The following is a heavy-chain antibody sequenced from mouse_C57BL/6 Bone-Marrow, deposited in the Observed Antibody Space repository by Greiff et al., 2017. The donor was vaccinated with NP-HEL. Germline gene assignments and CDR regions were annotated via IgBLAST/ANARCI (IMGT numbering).Heavy chain of an antibody. CDR3: ARSSDGYYDAMDY. V-gene: IGHV1-69*01. CDR1: GYTFTSYW. Sequence: QVQLQQSGAELVMPGASVKLSCKASGYTFTSYWMHWVKQRPGQGLEWIGEIDPSCSYTNYNQKFKGKSTLTVDKSSSTAYMQLSSLTSEDSAVYYCARSSDGYYDAMDYWGQGTSVTVSS. J-gene: IGHJ4*01. CDR2: IDPSCSYT. D-gene: IGHD2-3*01.